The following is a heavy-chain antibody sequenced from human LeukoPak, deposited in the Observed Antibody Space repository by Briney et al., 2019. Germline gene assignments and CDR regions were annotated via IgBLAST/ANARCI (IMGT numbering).Heavy chain of an antibody. CDR1: GFTFNTFA. J-gene: IGHJ5*02. CDR3: ARESHEGATRAYNWFDP. Sequence: GGSLRLSCAATGFTFNTFAMHWVRQAPGKGLEWLGLISYDGDKQIYPASVKGRFSFSRDNSDNTLYLQMNNLRPEDTALYYCARESHEGATRAYNWFDPWGQGTLVSVSS. CDR2: ISYDGDKQ. D-gene: IGHD1-26*01. V-gene: IGHV3-30-3*01.